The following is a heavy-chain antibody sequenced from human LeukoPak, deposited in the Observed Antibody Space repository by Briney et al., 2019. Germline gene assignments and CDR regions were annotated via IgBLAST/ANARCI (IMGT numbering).Heavy chain of an antibody. Sequence: GESLKIPCKGSGYSFTNYWIAWVRQMPGKGLEWMGTIYPGDSDTRYSPSFQGQVTISTDKSTSTAYVQWKSLKASDTAVYYCARRGSIREFDYWGQGTLVTVSS. CDR2: IYPGDSDT. J-gene: IGHJ4*02. CDR1: GYSFTNYW. CDR3: ARRGSIREFDY. V-gene: IGHV5-51*01. D-gene: IGHD2-2*02.